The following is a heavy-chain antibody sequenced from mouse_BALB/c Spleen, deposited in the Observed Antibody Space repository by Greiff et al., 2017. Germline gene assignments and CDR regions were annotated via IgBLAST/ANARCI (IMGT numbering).Heavy chain of an antibody. CDR3: ARGGDYVRFAY. CDR2: ISSGGST. Sequence: EVQLVESGGGLVKPGGSLKLSCAASGFTFSSYAMSWVRQTPEKRLEWVASISSGGSTYYPDSVKGRFTISRDNARNILYLQMSSLRSEDTAMYYCARGGDYVRFAYWGQGTLVTVSA. D-gene: IGHD2-4*01. CDR1: GFTFSSYA. V-gene: IGHV5-6-5*01. J-gene: IGHJ3*01.